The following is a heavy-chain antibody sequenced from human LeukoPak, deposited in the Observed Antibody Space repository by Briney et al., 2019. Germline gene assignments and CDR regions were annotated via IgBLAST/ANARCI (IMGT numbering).Heavy chain of an antibody. Sequence: AAVKVSCKASGYSFIYYYMHWVRQAPGQELEWLGWINPKSGAADYAQQFRGRVTMTRDTSINTDYMEMKRVTSDDTAVYYCARGAEAETSPLDFWGQGTLVIVS. CDR1: GYSFIYYY. D-gene: IGHD6-13*01. J-gene: IGHJ4*02. V-gene: IGHV1-2*02. CDR2: INPKSGAA. CDR3: ARGAEAETSPLDF.